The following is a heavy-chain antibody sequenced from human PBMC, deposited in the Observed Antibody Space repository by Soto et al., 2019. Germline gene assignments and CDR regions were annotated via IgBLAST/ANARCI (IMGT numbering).Heavy chain of an antibody. V-gene: IGHV3-30-3*01. Sequence: GCSLRVSCAASGFTLGSYAMHWVRQAPVKGLEWVAVISYDGSNKYYADSVKGRFTISRDNSKNTLYLQMNSLRAEDTAVYYCARDKEAGGDYDYAFDIWGQGTMVTVSS. J-gene: IGHJ3*02. CDR2: ISYDGSNK. CDR3: ARDKEAGGDYDYAFDI. CDR1: GFTLGSYA. D-gene: IGHD5-12*01.